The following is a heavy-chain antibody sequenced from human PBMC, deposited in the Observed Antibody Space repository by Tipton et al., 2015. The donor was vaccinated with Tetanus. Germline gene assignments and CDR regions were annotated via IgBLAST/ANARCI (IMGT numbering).Heavy chain of an antibody. CDR2: IYYSGST. D-gene: IGHD3-22*01. CDR3: ARGGKSSGYYYGIDY. V-gene: IGHV4-31*02. Sequence: LRLSCTVSGGSISSGGYYWSWIRQHPGKGLEWIGYIYYSGSTYYNPSLKSRVTISVDTSKNQFSLKLSSVTAADTAVYYCARGGKSSGYYYGIDYWGQGTLVTVSS. CDR1: GGSISSGGYY. J-gene: IGHJ4*02.